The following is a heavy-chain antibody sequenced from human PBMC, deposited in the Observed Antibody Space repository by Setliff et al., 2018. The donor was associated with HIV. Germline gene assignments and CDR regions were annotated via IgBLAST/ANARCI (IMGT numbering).Heavy chain of an antibody. D-gene: IGHD3-16*01. CDR3: AREITNYFDY. CDR1: GYTFNTYG. CDR2: ISPYNGYT. Sequence: ASVKVSCKASGYTFNTYGISWVRQAPGQGLEWMGWISPYNGYTNYIQKLQGRVTMTTDTSTSIAYMELRSLKSDDTAVYYCAREITNYFDYWGQGTLVTVSS. J-gene: IGHJ4*02. V-gene: IGHV1-18*01.